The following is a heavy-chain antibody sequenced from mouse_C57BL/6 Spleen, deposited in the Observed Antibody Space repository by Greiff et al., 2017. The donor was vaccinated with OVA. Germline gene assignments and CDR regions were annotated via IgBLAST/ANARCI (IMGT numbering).Heavy chain of an antibody. J-gene: IGHJ1*03. CDR3: ASPTGRDWYFDV. D-gene: IGHD4-1*02. CDR1: GFSLTSYG. V-gene: IGHV2-2*01. Sequence: QVQLKESGPGLVQPSQSLSITCTVSGFSLTSYGVHWVRQSPGKGLEWLGVIWSGGSTDYNAAFISRLSISKDNSKSQVFFKMNSLQADDTAIYYCASPTGRDWYFDVWGTGTTVTVSS. CDR2: IWSGGST.